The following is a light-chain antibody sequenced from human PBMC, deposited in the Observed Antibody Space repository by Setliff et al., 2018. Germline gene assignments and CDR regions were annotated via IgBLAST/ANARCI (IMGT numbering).Light chain of an antibody. J-gene: IGLJ1*01. CDR2: DVN. CDR1: FGAYGSAY. V-gene: IGLV2-14*03. CDR3: ASKTGPGTYV. Sequence: LTQPASVSGSPEQSITISCTGEFGAYGSAYVSWYQQHPDKAPKLIIYDVNNRPSGISHRFSGSNSANTASLTISGLQAEDGAEYFCASKTGPGTYVFGTGTKV.